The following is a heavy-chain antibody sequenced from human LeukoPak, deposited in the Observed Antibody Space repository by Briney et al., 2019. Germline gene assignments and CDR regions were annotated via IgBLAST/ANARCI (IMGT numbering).Heavy chain of an antibody. CDR2: ISAYNGKT. J-gene: IGHJ4*02. Sequence: ASVKVSCKASGYTFTSYGISWVRQAPGQGVEWMGWISAYNGKTNYAQKLQGRVTITTDTSTSTAYMELRSLRSDDTAVYYCARLYSSSDLDYWGQGTLVTVSS. CDR1: GYTFTSYG. CDR3: ARLYSSSDLDY. D-gene: IGHD6-6*01. V-gene: IGHV1-18*01.